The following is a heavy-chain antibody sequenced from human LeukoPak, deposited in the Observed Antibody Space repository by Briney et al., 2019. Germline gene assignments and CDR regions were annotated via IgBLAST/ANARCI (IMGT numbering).Heavy chain of an antibody. D-gene: IGHD5-18*01. CDR2: MNPNSGNT. CDR1: GYTFTSYD. Sequence: ASVKVSCKASGYTFTSYDINWVRQATGQGLEWMGWMNPNSGNTGYAQKFQGRVTMTRNTSISTAYMELSSLRSEDTAVYFCAKDRTGYSYGYFLSPWGQGTLVTVSS. CDR3: AKDRTGYSYGYFLSP. J-gene: IGHJ5*02. V-gene: IGHV1-8*01.